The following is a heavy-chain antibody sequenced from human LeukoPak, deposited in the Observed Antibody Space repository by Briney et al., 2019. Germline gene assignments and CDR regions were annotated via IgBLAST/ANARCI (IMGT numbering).Heavy chain of an antibody. D-gene: IGHD3-22*01. J-gene: IGHJ4*02. CDR2: IYHSGST. CDR1: GGSISSSNW. V-gene: IGHV4-4*02. CDR3: ARDFRSYDSSGYHY. Sequence: SGTLSLTCAVSGGSISSSNWWSWVRQPPGKGQEWIGEIYHSGSTNYNPSLKSRVTISVDKSKNQFSLKLSSVTAADTAVYYCARDFRSYDSSGYHYWGQGTLVTVSS.